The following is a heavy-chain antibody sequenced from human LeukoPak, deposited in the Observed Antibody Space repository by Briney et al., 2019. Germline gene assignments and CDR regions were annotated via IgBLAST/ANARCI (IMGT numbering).Heavy chain of an antibody. J-gene: IGHJ4*02. Sequence: SETLSLTCTVSGGSISSSTYYWGWIRQPPGKGLEWIGSIYYSGSTYYNPSLNSRVTISVDTSKNQFSLSSVTAAATAVYYCARHSRGPAAGPAFDYWGQGTLVTVSS. CDR2: IYYSGST. D-gene: IGHD6-13*01. CDR3: ARHSRGPAAGPAFDY. V-gene: IGHV4-39*01. CDR1: GGSISSSTYY.